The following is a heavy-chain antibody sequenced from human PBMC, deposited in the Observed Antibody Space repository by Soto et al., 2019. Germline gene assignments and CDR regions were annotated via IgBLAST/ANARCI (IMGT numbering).Heavy chain of an antibody. V-gene: IGHV4-39*01. D-gene: IGHD6-13*01. CDR1: GGSVSSSSYY. CDR2: ISYSGNT. Sequence: PSAILSLTCTVSGGSVSSSSYYLGWGFIRQAPGNGLEWIGSISYSGNTYYNPSLQSRVTISVDTSENQFSLKLTSVTAADTALYYCASTKDTNSRYLRTENWRRVTLVT. CDR3: ASTKDTNSRYLRTEN. J-gene: IGHJ4*02.